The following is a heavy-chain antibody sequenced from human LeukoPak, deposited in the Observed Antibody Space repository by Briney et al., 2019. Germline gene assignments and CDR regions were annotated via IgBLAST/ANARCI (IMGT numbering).Heavy chain of an antibody. D-gene: IGHD4/OR15-4a*01. CDR3: ARDLVRYFDY. V-gene: IGHV1-46*01. CDR2: INPSSGAT. J-gene: IGHJ4*02. CDR1: GYTLTSYY. Sequence: GASVKVSCKTSGYTLTSYYMRWVRQAPGQGLEWMGKINPSSGATSNAQKFQGRVTMTRDTSTSTVYMELTSLRDEDTAVYYCARDLVRYFDYWGQGTLVTVSS.